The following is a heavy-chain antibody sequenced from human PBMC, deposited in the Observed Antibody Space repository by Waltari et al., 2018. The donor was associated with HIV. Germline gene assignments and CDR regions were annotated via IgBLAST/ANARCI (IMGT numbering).Heavy chain of an antibody. D-gene: IGHD1-26*01. Sequence: EVHLVESGGGLVKRGGSLRLSCAASGVSFSSYSMNGVRQAPGRGLGWVSSIIMSSNFMYCADAVKGRFTISRDNAKNALYLQMNSLRAEDTAVYYCARDGGSPPDRWFDPWGQGTLVTVSS. V-gene: IGHV3-21*01. CDR3: ARDGGSPPDRWFDP. CDR1: GVSFSSYS. J-gene: IGHJ5*02. CDR2: IIMSSNFM.